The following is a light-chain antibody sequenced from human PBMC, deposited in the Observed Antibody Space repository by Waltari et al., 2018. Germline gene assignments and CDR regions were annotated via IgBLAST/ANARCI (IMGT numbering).Light chain of an antibody. V-gene: IGLV2-14*03. Sequence: QSALTQPASVSGSPGQSITISCTGTSSDVGFYNYVSWYQQHPGKAPKVIIYDVSQRPSGLSTRFSGSKSGNTASLTISGLQAEDEADYYCKSYTGTGSWVFGGGTKVTVL. CDR2: DVS. CDR1: SSDVGFYNY. J-gene: IGLJ3*02. CDR3: KSYTGTGSWV.